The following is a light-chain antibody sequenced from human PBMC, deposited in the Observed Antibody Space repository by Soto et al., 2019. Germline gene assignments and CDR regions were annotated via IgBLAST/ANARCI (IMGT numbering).Light chain of an antibody. V-gene: IGKV1-27*01. CDR1: QDIGNF. CDR2: AAS. Sequence: ILMTQSPSSLSAFVGDRVTITCRASQDIGNFLAWYQQKPGKVPKLLIYAASTLQSGVPSRFIGSGSGTDFTLTISSLKPEDVATYYCQKCKVAPFTLGGGTKVDIK. J-gene: IGKJ4*01. CDR3: QKCKVAPFT.